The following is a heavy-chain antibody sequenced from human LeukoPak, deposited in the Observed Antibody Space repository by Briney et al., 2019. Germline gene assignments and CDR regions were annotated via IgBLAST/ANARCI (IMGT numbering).Heavy chain of an antibody. CDR1: GYTFTSYG. Sequence: GASVKVSCKASGYTFTSYGISWVRQAPGQGLEWMGWISAYNGNTNYAQKLQGRVTMTTDTSTSTAYMELRSLRSEDTAVYYCARDLPKYFGVWRAIFDYWGQGTLVTVSS. V-gene: IGHV1-18*01. CDR3: ARDLPKYFGVWRAIFDY. CDR2: ISAYNGNT. D-gene: IGHD3/OR15-3a*01. J-gene: IGHJ4*02.